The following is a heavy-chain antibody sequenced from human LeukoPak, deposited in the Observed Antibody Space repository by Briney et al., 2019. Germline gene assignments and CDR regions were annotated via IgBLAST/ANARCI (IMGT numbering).Heavy chain of an antibody. Sequence: GASVKVSCKASGYTFTTYAMHWVRQAPGQRLEWMGWINAGNGNRKYSQKSQGRVTITRDTSASTAYMELSSLRSEDTAVYYCVREGGYMARGVQNRFNWFDPWGQGTLVTVS. CDR3: VREGGYMARGVQNRFNWFDP. D-gene: IGHD3-10*01. J-gene: IGHJ5*02. CDR1: GYTFTTYA. V-gene: IGHV1-3*01. CDR2: INAGNGNR.